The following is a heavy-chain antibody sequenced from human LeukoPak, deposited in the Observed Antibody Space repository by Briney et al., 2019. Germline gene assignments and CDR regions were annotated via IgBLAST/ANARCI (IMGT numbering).Heavy chain of an antibody. CDR2: ISPSGGST. V-gene: IGHV1-46*01. CDR1: GYTFTSNY. CDR3: ARGRYSSGWWDY. J-gene: IGHJ4*02. Sequence: GASVKVSCKAFGYTFTSNYMHWVRQAPGQGPEWMGVISPSGGSTTYAQKFQGRVTLTRDVSTSTDYLELSSLRSEDTAVYYCARGRYSSGWWDYWGQGTLVTVSS. D-gene: IGHD6-19*01.